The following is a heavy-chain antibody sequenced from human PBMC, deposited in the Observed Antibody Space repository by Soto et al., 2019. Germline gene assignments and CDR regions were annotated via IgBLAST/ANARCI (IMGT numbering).Heavy chain of an antibody. CDR2: VIPIFGTA. CDR1: GGTFSSYA. CDR3: ARGRLGYCSSTSCRRGYYYGMDV. D-gene: IGHD2-2*01. Sequence: VASVKVSCKASGGTFSSYAISWVRQAPGQGLEWMGGVIPIFGTANYAQKFQGRVTITADESTSTAYMELSSLRSEDTAVYYCARGRLGYCSSTSCRRGYYYGMDVWGQGTTVTVSS. J-gene: IGHJ6*02. V-gene: IGHV1-69*13.